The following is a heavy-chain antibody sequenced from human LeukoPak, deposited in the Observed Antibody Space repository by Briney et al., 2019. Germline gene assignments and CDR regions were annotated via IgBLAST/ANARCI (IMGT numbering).Heavy chain of an antibody. Sequence: SETLSLTCTVSGGSVDTYYWGWIRQPPRKGLEWIGYIHCSGSTNYNPSLKSRVSISVDTSKNLFSLKLNSVTAADTAVYYCARDIGDDYTNWFDPWGQGTLVAVSS. CDR3: ARDIGDDYTNWFDP. V-gene: IGHV4-59*02. D-gene: IGHD5-24*01. J-gene: IGHJ5*02. CDR1: GGSVDTYY. CDR2: IHCSGST.